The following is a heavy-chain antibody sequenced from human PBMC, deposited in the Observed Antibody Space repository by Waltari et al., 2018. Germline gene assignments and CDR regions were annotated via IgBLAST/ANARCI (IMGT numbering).Heavy chain of an antibody. D-gene: IGHD3-16*02. CDR1: GDSVGSRSHY. Sequence: QLQLQESGPGLVKPSESLSLTCTVSGDSVGSRSHYWAWIRQPPGKGLEWVGSFYSRGGTFYNPSLKSRATMSIDTSKNQFSLKLTSVTAEDTAVYYCARNSGDLSWPWGQGTLVIVSS. CDR2: FYSRGGT. V-gene: IGHV4-39*01. J-gene: IGHJ5*02. CDR3: ARNSGDLSWP.